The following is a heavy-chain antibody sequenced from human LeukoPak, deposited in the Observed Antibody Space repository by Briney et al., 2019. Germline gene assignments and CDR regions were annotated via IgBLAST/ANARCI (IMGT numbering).Heavy chain of an antibody. CDR3: ARVRPTQCDYFDY. V-gene: IGHV1-18*04. D-gene: IGHD5-24*01. J-gene: IGHJ4*02. CDR2: VSAYNGNT. Sequence: ASVKVSCKASGYTYTSYGISWVRQAPGQGLEWMGWVSAYNGNTNYAQKLQGRVTMTTDTYTSTAYMELRSLRSDDTAVYYCARVRPTQCDYFDYWGQGTLVTVSS. CDR1: GYTYTSYG.